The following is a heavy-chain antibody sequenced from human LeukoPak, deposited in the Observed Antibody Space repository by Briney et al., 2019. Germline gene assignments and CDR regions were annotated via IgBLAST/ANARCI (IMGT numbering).Heavy chain of an antibody. CDR1: GFTFSSYS. CDR3: ARDLNCSGGSCYSDWFDP. V-gene: IGHV3-21*01. D-gene: IGHD2-15*01. J-gene: IGHJ5*02. Sequence: GGSLRLSCAASGFTFSSYSMNWARQAPGKGLEWVSSISSSSSYIYYADSVKGRFTISRDNAKNSLYLQMNSLRAEDTAVYYCARDLNCSGGSCYSDWFDPWGQGTLVTVSS. CDR2: ISSSSSYI.